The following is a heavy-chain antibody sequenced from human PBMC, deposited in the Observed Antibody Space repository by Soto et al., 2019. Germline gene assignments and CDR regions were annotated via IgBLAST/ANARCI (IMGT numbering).Heavy chain of an antibody. J-gene: IGHJ4*02. CDR1: GFTFSSYA. D-gene: IGHD5-12*01. V-gene: IGHV3-23*01. CDR2: ISGSGGST. Sequence: PGGSLRLSCAASGFTFSSYAMSWVRQAPGKGLEWVSAISGSGGSTYYADSVKGRFTISRDNSKNTLYLQMNSLRAEDTAVYYCAKVSEYSGYGVPGSPNDYWGQGTLVTVSS. CDR3: AKVSEYSGYGVPGSPNDY.